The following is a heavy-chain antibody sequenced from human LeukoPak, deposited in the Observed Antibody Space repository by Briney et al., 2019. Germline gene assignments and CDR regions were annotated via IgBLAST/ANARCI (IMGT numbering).Heavy chain of an antibody. D-gene: IGHD2-15*01. CDR3: AREFGHCSGDNCFYFFDL. V-gene: IGHV1-18*01. CDR2: MNTHKGHT. J-gene: IGHJ4*02. CDR1: GYTLTNYN. Sequence: GASGQVSCKASGYTLTNYNISWVRQVPGQGLEWMGWMNTHKGHTNFLQKFQGRVTVTTDLSTKTAHMELRRLRSDDTAVYYCAREFGHCSGDNCFYFFDLWGQGSQVIVSS.